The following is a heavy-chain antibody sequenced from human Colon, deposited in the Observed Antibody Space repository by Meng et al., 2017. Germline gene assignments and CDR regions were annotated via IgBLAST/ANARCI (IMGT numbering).Heavy chain of an antibody. Sequence: GESLKISCAASGFTFSDYYMTWIRQAPGKGLEWVSHISSGKNIDYADSVKGRFTISRDNANNSLYLQMDSLTADDTAIYYCARDHGTGLDYWGQGALVTVSS. J-gene: IGHJ4*02. CDR1: GFTFSDYY. CDR3: ARDHGTGLDY. CDR2: ISSGKNI. V-gene: IGHV3-11*01. D-gene: IGHD3/OR15-3a*01.